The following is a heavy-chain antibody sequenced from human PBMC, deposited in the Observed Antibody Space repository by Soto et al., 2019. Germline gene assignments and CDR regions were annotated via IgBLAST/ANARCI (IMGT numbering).Heavy chain of an antibody. D-gene: IGHD2-21*02. CDR2: IYWDNDK. CDR1: GFSLNTGGLG. CDR3: VHGRCGCDCLQSYSSHYYYGMDV. V-gene: IGHV2-5*02. J-gene: IGHJ6*02. Sequence: QITLKESGPTLVKPTQTLTLTCTFSGFSLNTGGLGVGWIRQPPGKALEWLALIYWDNDKRYSPSLMSRLTITKDTSKNQVGLTMTNMDPVDAATYYCVHGRCGCDCLQSYSSHYYYGMDVWGQGTTVTVSS.